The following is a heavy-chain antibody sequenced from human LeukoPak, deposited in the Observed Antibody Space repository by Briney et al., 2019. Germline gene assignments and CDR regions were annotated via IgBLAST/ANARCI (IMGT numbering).Heavy chain of an antibody. V-gene: IGHV3-9*01. CDR3: ARPAGGGYYYFDY. CDR1: GFTFDDYA. D-gene: IGHD3-22*01. Sequence: GRSLRLSCAASGFTFDDYAMHWVRQAPGKGLEWVSGISWNSGSIGYADSVKGRFTISRDNAKNSLYLQMNSLRAEDTAVYYCARPAGGGYYYFDYWGQGTLVTVSS. CDR2: ISWNSGSI. J-gene: IGHJ4*02.